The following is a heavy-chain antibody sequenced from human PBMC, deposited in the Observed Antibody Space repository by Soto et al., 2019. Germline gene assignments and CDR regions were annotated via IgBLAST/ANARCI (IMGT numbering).Heavy chain of an antibody. V-gene: IGHV3-74*01. D-gene: IGHD4-17*01. CDR2: INFDGSNT. CDR1: GFPFSTYW. J-gene: IGHJ4*02. Sequence: GGSLRLSCAASGFPFSTYWMHWVRHAPGKGLVWVSRINFDGSNTSYADSVKGRFTISRDNAKSSLYLQMNSLRAEDTAVYYCARNGDYGDYYFDYWGQGTLVTVSS. CDR3: ARNGDYGDYYFDY.